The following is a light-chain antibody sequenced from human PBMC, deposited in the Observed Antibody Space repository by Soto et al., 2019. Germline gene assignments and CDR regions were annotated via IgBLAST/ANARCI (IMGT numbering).Light chain of an antibody. CDR3: QQYGTSPRT. Sequence: EIVLTQSPGTLSLSPGERATLSCRASQSVSSTYFAWYQQKPGQAPRLLIYRASSRATGIPDRFSGSGSGTDFTLSISRLEPEDFAVYYCQQYGTSPRTFSQGTKVEIK. CDR2: RAS. J-gene: IGKJ1*01. CDR1: QSVSSTY. V-gene: IGKV3-20*01.